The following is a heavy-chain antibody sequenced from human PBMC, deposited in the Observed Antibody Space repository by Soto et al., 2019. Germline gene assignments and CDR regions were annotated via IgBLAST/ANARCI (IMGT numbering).Heavy chain of an antibody. CDR1: GYTFTGYY. Sequence: QVQLVQSGAEVKKPGASVKVSCKASGYTFTGYYMHWVRQAPGQGLEWMGRIIPDNGGTNYAQKFQGRVTMTRDTSINTVYMELKRLRSDDTAVYYSARKKMEGDWFDPCGQGNLVTVSS. CDR2: IIPDNGGT. V-gene: IGHV1-2*06. CDR3: ARKKMEGDWFDP. D-gene: IGHD2-8*01. J-gene: IGHJ5*02.